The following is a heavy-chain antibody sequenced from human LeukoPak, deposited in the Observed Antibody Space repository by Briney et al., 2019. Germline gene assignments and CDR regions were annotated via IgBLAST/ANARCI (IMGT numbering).Heavy chain of an antibody. J-gene: IGHJ4*02. V-gene: IGHV3-23*01. CDR1: GFTFSSYA. Sequence: GGSLRLSCAASGFTFSSYAMSWVRQAPGKGLEWVSAINGSGGSTYYADSVKGRFTISRDNSKNTLYLQMNSLRAEDTAVYYCARDAGKTGYFDYWGQGTLVTVSS. CDR2: INGSGGST. CDR3: ARDAGKTGYFDY. D-gene: IGHD1-14*01.